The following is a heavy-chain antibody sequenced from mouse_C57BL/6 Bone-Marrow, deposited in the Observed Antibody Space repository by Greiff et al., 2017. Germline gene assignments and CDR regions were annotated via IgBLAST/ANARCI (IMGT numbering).Heavy chain of an antibody. V-gene: IGHV1-52*01. CDR1: GHTFTSYW. J-gene: IGHJ1*03. Sequence: VQLQQSGAELVRPGSSVKLSCKASGHTFTSYWMHWVKQRPIQGLEWIGNIDPSDSETHYNQKFKDKATLTVDKSSSTAYMQLSSLTSEDSAVYYCARRGYWYFDVWGTGTTVTVSS. CDR2: IDPSDSET. CDR3: ARRGYWYFDV.